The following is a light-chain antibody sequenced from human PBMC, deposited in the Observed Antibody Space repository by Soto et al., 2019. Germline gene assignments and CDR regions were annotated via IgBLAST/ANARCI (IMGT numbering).Light chain of an antibody. CDR3: QQYGRSPWT. V-gene: IGKV3-20*01. CDR2: DAS. CDR1: QSVSSSY. Sequence: NVLTQSPGTLSLSPGQRATLSCRASQSVSSSYIAWYQQKPRQAPTLLIYDASSRATGIPDRFSGSGSGTDFTLTISRLEPEDFAVYYCQQYGRSPWTFGQGTKVEIK. J-gene: IGKJ1*01.